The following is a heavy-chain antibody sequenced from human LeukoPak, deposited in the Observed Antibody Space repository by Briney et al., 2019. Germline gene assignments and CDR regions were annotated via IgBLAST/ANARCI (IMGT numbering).Heavy chain of an antibody. V-gene: IGHV3-21*04. CDR1: GFTFSSYA. CDR3: AEHKGANQVSDGFDI. CDR2: ISSSSSYI. J-gene: IGHJ3*02. D-gene: IGHD1-14*01. Sequence: GGSLRLSCAASGFTFSSYAMSWVRQAPGKGLEWVSSISSSSSYIYYADSVKGRFTISRDNAKNSLYLQMNSLRAEDTAVYYCAEHKGANQVSDGFDIWGQGTMVTVSS.